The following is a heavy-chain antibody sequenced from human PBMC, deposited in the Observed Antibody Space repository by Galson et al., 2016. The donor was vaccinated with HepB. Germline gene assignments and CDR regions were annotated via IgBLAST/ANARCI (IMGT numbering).Heavy chain of an antibody. CDR2: ISSGSAYK. V-gene: IGHV3-21*01. Sequence: SLRLPRPGSGFTFRNDHLNWVRPTPGPGLERHSSISSGSAYKYYAASVKGRFPIFRDNAENSLYLQMNSLRVVDTAVYYCARPRDNYGHSIDIWGQGTMVTVSS. D-gene: IGHD3-10*01. J-gene: IGHJ3*02. CDR3: ARPRDNYGHSIDI. CDR1: GFTFRNDH.